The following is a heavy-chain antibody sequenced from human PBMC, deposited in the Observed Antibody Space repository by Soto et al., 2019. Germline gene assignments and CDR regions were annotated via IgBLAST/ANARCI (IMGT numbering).Heavy chain of an antibody. CDR3: ARDMRYGDSSYYYYYGMDV. J-gene: IGHJ6*02. CDR1: GYTFTSYY. V-gene: IGHV1-46*01. D-gene: IGHD4-17*01. CDR2: INPSGGST. Sequence: ASVKVSCKASGYTFTSYYMHWVRQAPGQGLEWMGIINPSGGSTSYAQKFQGRVTMTRDTSTSTVYMGLSSLRSEDTAVYYCARDMRYGDSSYYYYYGMDVWGQGTTVTVSS.